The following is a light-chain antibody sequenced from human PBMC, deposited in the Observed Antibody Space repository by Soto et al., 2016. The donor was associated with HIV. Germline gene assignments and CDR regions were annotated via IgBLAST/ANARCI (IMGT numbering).Light chain of an antibody. CDR2: AAS. J-gene: IGKJ1*01. CDR1: QGSASY. Sequence: DIQLIQSPSFLSASVGDRVTITCRASQGSASYSAWYQQKPGKAPKLLIYAASTLQSGVPSRFSGSGSGTEFTLTISSLQPDDFATYYCQQYNSYSRWTFGQGTKVEIK. V-gene: IGKV1-9*01. CDR3: QQYNSYSRWT.